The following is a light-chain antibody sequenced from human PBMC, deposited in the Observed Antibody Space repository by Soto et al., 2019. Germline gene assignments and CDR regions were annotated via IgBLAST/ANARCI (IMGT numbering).Light chain of an antibody. CDR2: DAS. V-gene: IGKV1-5*01. CDR3: QHYNSYSEA. CDR1: QDINNW. Sequence: DIQMTQSPSTLSASVGDRVTITCRASQDINNWLAWYQQKPGNAPKFLIYDASTLESGVPSRFSGGGSGTEFTLTISSLQPDDSATYYCQHYNSYSEAFGQGTKVDIK. J-gene: IGKJ1*01.